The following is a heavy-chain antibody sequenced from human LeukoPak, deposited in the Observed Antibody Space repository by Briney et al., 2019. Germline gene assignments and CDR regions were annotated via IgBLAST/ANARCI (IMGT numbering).Heavy chain of an antibody. D-gene: IGHD4-17*01. CDR2: MYNSGST. CDR1: GGSISGSY. CDR3: ARGIESYGDYGY. J-gene: IGHJ4*02. V-gene: IGHV4-59*01. Sequence: SETLSLTCTVSGGSISGSYWSWIRQPPGKGLEWIAYMYNSGSTNYNPSLKSRVTISIHTSKNQFSLKLSSLTAADTAIYYCARGIESYGDYGYWGQGILVTVSS.